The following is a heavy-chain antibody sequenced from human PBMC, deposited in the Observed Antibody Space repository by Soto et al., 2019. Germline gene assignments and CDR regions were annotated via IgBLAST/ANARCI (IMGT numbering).Heavy chain of an antibody. D-gene: IGHD3-10*01. V-gene: IGHV4-31*03. J-gene: IGHJ5*02. CDR3: AREKRRSRGSLNWFDP. Sequence: NPSETLSLTCTVSGGSISSGGYYWSWIRQHPGKGLEWIGYIYYSGSTYYNPSLKSRVTISVDTSKNQFSLKLSSVTAADTAVYYCAREKRRSRGSLNWFDPWGQGTLVTV. CDR2: IYYSGST. CDR1: GGSISSGGYY.